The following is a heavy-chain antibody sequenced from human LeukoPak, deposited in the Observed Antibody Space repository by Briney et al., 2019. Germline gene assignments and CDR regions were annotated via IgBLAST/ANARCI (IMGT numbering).Heavy chain of an antibody. D-gene: IGHD2-2*01. CDR3: ARDPGSVVVPAAMGALFDY. CDR2: IRSSGTTI. V-gene: IGHV3-48*03. Sequence: GGSLRLSCAASGFTFSNYEMNWVRQAPGKGLEWVSYIRSSGTTIYYADSVKGRFTISRDDAKNSLYLQMNSLRAEDTAVYYCARDPGSVVVPAAMGALFDYWGQGTLVTVSS. CDR1: GFTFSNYE. J-gene: IGHJ4*02.